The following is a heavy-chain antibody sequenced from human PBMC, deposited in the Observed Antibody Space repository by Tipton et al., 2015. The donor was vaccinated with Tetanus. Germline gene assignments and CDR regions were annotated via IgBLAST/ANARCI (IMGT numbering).Heavy chain of an antibody. CDR3: ARDQARGARGWNYFDY. J-gene: IGHJ4*02. Sequence: LVKPTQTLSLTCIASGGPISSGGYYWSWIRQHPGKGLEWIGDIYNSGSTYYNPSLKSRVPISVDTSKNQFSLKLNSVTAADTAVYFCARDQARGARGWNYFDYWGQGTQVTVSS. CDR1: GGPISSGGYY. V-gene: IGHV4-31*03. CDR2: IYNSGST. D-gene: IGHD1-26*01.